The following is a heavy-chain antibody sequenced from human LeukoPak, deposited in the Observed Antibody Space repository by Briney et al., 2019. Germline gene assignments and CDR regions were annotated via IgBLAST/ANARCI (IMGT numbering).Heavy chain of an antibody. CDR3: ARVAVRITIFGVVIPNGGMDV. V-gene: IGHV1-8*01. Sequence: ASVKVSCKASGYTFTSYDINWVRQATGQGLEWMGWTNPNSGNTGYAQKFQGRVTMTRNTSISTAYMELSSLRSEDTAVYYCARVAVRITIFGVVIPNGGMDVWGQGTTVTVSS. CDR2: TNPNSGNT. D-gene: IGHD3-3*01. CDR1: GYTFTSYD. J-gene: IGHJ6*02.